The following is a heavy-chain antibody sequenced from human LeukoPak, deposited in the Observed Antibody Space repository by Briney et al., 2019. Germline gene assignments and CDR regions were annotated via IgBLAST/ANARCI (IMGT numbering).Heavy chain of an antibody. V-gene: IGHV4-61*09. CDR2: IYTRGGT. J-gene: IGHJ4*02. CDR3: ARDYFDSSLYLGY. CDR1: DGSIISAHHH. D-gene: IGHD3-22*01. Sequence: SETLSLTCTVSDGSIISAHHHSNWIRQSAGKGLEWIGHIYTRGGTKYNPSLKGRVSISIDTSKNQFSLKLTSVLAADTGVYYCARDYFDSSLYLGYWGQGALVTVSS.